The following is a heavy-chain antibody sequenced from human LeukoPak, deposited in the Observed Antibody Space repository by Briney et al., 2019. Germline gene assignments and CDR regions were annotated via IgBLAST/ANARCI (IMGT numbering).Heavy chain of an antibody. D-gene: IGHD6-19*01. J-gene: IGHJ4*02. V-gene: IGHV3-21*01. Sequence: PGGSLRLSCEVSGFTFRIYGMNWVRQAPGKGLEWVSSISSSGSYIYYADSVKGRFTISRDNAKISLYLQMNNLRAEDTAVYYCARSPGSAWYADYWGQGTLVTVSS. CDR1: GFTFRIYG. CDR3: ARSPGSAWYADY. CDR2: ISSSGSYI.